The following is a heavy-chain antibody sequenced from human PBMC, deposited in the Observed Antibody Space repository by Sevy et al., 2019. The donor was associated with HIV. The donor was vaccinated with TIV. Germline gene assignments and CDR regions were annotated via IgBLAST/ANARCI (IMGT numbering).Heavy chain of an antibody. CDR2: IYYSGST. Sequence: SETLSLTCTVSGGSISSSSYYWGWIRQPPGKGLEWIGSIYYSGSTYYNPSLKSRVTISVDTSKNQFSLKLSSVTAADTAVYNCARQSLYSDDFDYWGQGTLVTVSS. D-gene: IGHD5-18*01. J-gene: IGHJ4*02. CDR1: GGSISSSSYY. CDR3: ARQSLYSDDFDY. V-gene: IGHV4-39*01.